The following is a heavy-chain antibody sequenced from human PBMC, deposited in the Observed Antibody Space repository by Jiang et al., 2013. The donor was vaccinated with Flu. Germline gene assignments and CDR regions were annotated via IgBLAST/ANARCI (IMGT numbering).Heavy chain of an antibody. CDR2: TYYRSKWTY. V-gene: IGHV6-1*01. CDR3: AREADWAGTDY. Sequence: TYYRSKWTYNYADSVKGRITVTPDTSKNQFFLQLNFVVAEDTAVYYCAREADWAGTDYWGQGTLVTVSS. D-gene: IGHD3-10*01. J-gene: IGHJ4*02.